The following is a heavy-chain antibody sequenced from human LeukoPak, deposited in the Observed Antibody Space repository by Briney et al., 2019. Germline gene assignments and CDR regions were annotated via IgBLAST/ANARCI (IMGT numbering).Heavy chain of an antibody. J-gene: IGHJ4*02. V-gene: IGHV4-59*11. CDR3: ARGLTYYDILTAYYTFPYFDY. CDR2: IYYSGTT. CDR1: GGSISSHY. D-gene: IGHD3-9*01. Sequence: SETLSLTCTVSGGSISSHYWSWIRQPPGRGLEWIGYIYYSGTTNYNPSLKSRVNISVDTSKNQFSLKLSSVTAADTAVYYCARGLTYYDILTAYYTFPYFDYWGQGTLVTVSS.